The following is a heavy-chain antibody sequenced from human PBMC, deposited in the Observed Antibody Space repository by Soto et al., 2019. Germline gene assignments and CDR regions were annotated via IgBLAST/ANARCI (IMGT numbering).Heavy chain of an antibody. Sequence: SVKVCCKSSRFTFTSSAVQWLRQARGQRLEWIGWIVVGIGNTKYAENFQERVTITRDMSSGTAYLEMSSLRSEDTAVYYCATHREVATYDFDSWGQGTQVTASS. V-gene: IGHV1-58*01. CDR2: IVVGIGNT. J-gene: IGHJ4*02. D-gene: IGHD2-15*01. CDR3: ATHREVATYDFDS. CDR1: RFTFTSSA.